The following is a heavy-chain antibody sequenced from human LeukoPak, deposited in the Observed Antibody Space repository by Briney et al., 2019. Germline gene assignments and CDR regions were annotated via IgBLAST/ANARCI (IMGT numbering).Heavy chain of an antibody. CDR1: GYTFTSYD. V-gene: IGHV1-8*01. CDR3: ARGMGITMIVVVRNWFDP. Sequence: EASVKVSCKASGYTFTSYDINWVRQATGQGLEWMGWMNPNSGNTGYAQKFQGRVTMTRNTSISTAYMELSSLRSEDTAVYYCARGMGITMIVVVRNWFDPWGLGTLVTVSS. D-gene: IGHD3-22*01. CDR2: MNPNSGNT. J-gene: IGHJ5*02.